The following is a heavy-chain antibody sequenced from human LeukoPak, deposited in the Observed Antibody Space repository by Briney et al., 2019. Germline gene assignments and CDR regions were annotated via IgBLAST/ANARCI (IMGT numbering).Heavy chain of an antibody. V-gene: IGHV4-34*01. CDR2: INHSGST. CDR3: ARGSYCSSTSCYHIGIDY. J-gene: IGHJ4*02. CDR1: GGSFSGYY. D-gene: IGHD2-2*01. Sequence: SETLSLTCAVYGGSFSGYYWSWIRQPPGKGPEWIGEINHSGSTNYNPSLKSRVTISVDTSKNQFSLKLSSVTAADTAVYYCARGSYCSSTSCYHIGIDYWGQGTLVTVSS.